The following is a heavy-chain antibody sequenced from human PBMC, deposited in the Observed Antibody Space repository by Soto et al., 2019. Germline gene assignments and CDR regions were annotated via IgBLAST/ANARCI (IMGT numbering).Heavy chain of an antibody. D-gene: IGHD3-16*02. CDR1: EFTFTYAW. CDR2: IKSKTDGGTT. Sequence: EVQLVESGGDLVKPGGSLRLSCAASEFTFTYAWMSWVRQAPGKGLEWVGRIKSKTDGGTTDYAAPVKGRFNISRDESQNTLYLQMNSLKTEYTAVYYCSALYYGHWGQGTLVTVSS. V-gene: IGHV3-15*01. J-gene: IGHJ4*02. CDR3: SALYYGH.